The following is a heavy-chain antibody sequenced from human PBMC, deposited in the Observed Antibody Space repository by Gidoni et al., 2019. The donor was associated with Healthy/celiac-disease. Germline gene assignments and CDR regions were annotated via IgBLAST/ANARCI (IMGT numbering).Heavy chain of an antibody. CDR2: ISGSGGST. CDR1: GFTFSSYA. CDR3: AKTMDFGYYYGMDV. V-gene: IGHV3-23*01. D-gene: IGHD3-10*01. J-gene: IGHJ6*02. Sequence: EVQLLESGGGLVQPGGSLRLSCAASGFTFSSYAMSWVRQAPGKGLEWFSAISGSGGSTYYADSVKGRFTISRDNSKNTLYLQMNSLRAEDTAVYYCAKTMDFGYYYGMDVWGQGTTVTVSS.